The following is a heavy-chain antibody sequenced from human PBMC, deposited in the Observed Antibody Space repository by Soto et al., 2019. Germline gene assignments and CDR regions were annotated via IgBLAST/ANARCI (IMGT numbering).Heavy chain of an antibody. V-gene: IGHV3-23*01. J-gene: IGHJ4*02. CDR1: GFTFSSYA. D-gene: IGHD2-2*01. CDR2: ISGSGGST. CDR3: AKGLKMEVVPAAMGDFDY. Sequence: GGSLRLSCAASGFTFSSYAMSWVRQAPGKGLEWVSAISGSGGSTYYADSVKGRFTISRDNSKNTLYLQMNSLRAEDTAVYYCAKGLKMEVVPAAMGDFDYWGQGTLVTVSS.